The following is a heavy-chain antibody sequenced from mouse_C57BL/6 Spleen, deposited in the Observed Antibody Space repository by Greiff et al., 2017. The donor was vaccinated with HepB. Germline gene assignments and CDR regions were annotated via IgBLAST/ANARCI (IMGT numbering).Heavy chain of an antibody. J-gene: IGHJ2*01. D-gene: IGHD2-3*01. CDR2: FYPGSGSI. CDR3: ARHEEVPYDGYYYFDY. CDR1: GYTFTEYT. V-gene: IGHV1-62-2*01. Sequence: VQLQQSGAELVKPGASVKLSCKASGYTFTEYTIHWVKQRSGQGLEWIGWFYPGSGSIKYNEKFKDKATLTADKSSSTVYMEHSRLTSEDSAVYFCARHEEVPYDGYYYFDYWGQGTTLTVSS.